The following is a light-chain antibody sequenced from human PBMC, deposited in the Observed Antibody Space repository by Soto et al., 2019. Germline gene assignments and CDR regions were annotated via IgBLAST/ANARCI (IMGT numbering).Light chain of an antibody. CDR1: SSNVGGYNF. CDR2: EVN. Sequence: QSVLTQPDSVSGSPGQSIAISCTGTSSNVGGYNFVSWYQQHPGKAPKLLIYEVNKRPSGVSNRFSGSKSDNTASLTISGLQAEDEADYYCCSYGGDLIFGGGTKLTVL. J-gene: IGLJ2*01. V-gene: IGLV2-23*02. CDR3: CSYGGDLI.